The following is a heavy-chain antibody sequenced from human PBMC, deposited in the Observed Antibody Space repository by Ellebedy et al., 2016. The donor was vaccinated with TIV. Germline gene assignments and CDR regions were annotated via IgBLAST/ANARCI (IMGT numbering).Heavy chain of an antibody. CDR2: ITPDGSYN. Sequence: PGGSLRLSCAASGFTFSTYGMHWVRQVPGKGLEWVAVITPDGSYNTYADYVKGRFSVSRDNSKKTVDLQMNSLRPEDTAVYYCVRDGYSDTWYAKWFDPWGQGTLVMVSS. D-gene: IGHD5-12*01. CDR3: VRDGYSDTWYAKWFDP. J-gene: IGHJ5*02. CDR1: GFTFSTYG. V-gene: IGHV3-30*03.